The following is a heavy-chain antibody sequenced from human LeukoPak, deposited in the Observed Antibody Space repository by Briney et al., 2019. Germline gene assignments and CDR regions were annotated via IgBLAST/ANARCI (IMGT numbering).Heavy chain of an antibody. V-gene: IGHV3-64D*06. CDR2: ISSSGGST. Sequence: GGSLRLSCSASGFTFSSYAMHWVRQAPGQGLEYVSAISSSGGSTYYADSVKGRFTISRDNSKNTLYLQMSSLRAEDTAVYYCVKDMGYDILTGYYIGYFDYWGQGTLVTVSS. D-gene: IGHD3-9*01. CDR1: GFTFSSYA. CDR3: VKDMGYDILTGYYIGYFDY. J-gene: IGHJ4*02.